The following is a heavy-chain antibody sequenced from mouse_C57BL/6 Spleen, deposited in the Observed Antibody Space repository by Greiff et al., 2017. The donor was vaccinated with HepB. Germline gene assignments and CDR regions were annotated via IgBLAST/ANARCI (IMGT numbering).Heavy chain of an antibody. J-gene: IGHJ3*01. Sequence: EVQLQQSVAELVRPGASVKLSCTASGFNIKNTYMHWVKQRPEQGLEWLGRIDPANGNTKYAPKFQGKATITADTSSNTAYLQLSSLTSEDTAIYYGARGSYYYGSSCGPGFAYWGQGTRVTVSA. CDR2: IDPANGNT. V-gene: IGHV14-3*01. D-gene: IGHD1-1*01. CDR1: GFNIKNTY. CDR3: ARGSYYYGSSCGPGFAY.